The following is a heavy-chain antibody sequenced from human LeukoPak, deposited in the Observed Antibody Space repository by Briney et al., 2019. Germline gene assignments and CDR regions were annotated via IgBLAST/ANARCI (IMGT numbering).Heavy chain of an antibody. CDR2: IRYDGSNK. J-gene: IGHJ4*02. CDR1: GFTFSSYA. Sequence: GGSLRLSCAASGFTFSSYAMHWVRQAPGKGLEWVAFIRYDGSNKYYADSVKGRFTISRDNSKNTLYLQMNSLRAEDTAVYYCAREEDYGDHTSEFDYWGQGTLVTVSS. V-gene: IGHV3-30*02. CDR3: AREEDYGDHTSEFDY. D-gene: IGHD4-17*01.